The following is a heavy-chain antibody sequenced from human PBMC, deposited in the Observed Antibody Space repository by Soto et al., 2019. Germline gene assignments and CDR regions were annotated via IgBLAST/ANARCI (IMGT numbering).Heavy chain of an antibody. Sequence: TSETLSLTCTVSGGSISSYYWSWIRQPTGKGLGWIGYIYYSGSTNYNPSLKSRVTISVDTSKNQFSLKLSSVTAADTAVYYCARHHDSWGQGTLVTVSS. J-gene: IGHJ4*02. CDR1: GGSISSYY. CDR3: ARHHDS. CDR2: IYYSGST. V-gene: IGHV4-59*08.